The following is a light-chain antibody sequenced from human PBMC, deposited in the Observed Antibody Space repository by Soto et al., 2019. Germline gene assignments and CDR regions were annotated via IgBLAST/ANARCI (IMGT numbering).Light chain of an antibody. V-gene: IGLV2-14*01. CDR1: SSDVGGYNY. CDR2: DVS. Sequence: QSVLTQPASVSGSPGQSITISCTGTSSDVGGYNYVSWYQQHPGKAPKLMIYDVSNRPSGVSNRSSGSKSGNTASLTISGLQAEDEADYYCSSYTSSSTLLDVFGTGTKLTVL. J-gene: IGLJ1*01. CDR3: SSYTSSSTLLDV.